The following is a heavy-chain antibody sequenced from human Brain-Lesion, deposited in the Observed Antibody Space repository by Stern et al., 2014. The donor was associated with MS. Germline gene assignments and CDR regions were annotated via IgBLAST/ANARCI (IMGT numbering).Heavy chain of an antibody. CDR1: GYTLTELS. D-gene: IGHD1-26*01. CDR2: FDPEDGET. Sequence: DQLVESGAEVKKPGASVKVSCKVSGYTLTELSMHWVRQAPRKGLEWMGGFDPEDGETIYAQKFQGRVTMTEDTSTDTAYMELSSLRSEDTAVYYCATLSPGAGGNYYRNFDYWGQGTLVTVSS. J-gene: IGHJ4*02. V-gene: IGHV1-24*01. CDR3: ATLSPGAGGNYYRNFDY.